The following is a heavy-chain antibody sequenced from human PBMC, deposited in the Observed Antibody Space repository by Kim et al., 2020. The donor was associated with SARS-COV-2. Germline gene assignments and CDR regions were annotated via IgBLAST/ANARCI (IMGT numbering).Heavy chain of an antibody. CDR1: GGSISSGGYY. D-gene: IGHD3-22*01. V-gene: IGHV4-31*03. CDR2: IYYSGST. Sequence: SETLSLTCTVSGGSISSGGYYWSWIRQHPGKGLEWIGYIYYSGSTYYNPSLKSRVTISVDTSKNQFSLKLSSVTAADTAVYYCARASMIVVVISAFDIWGQGTMVTVSS. J-gene: IGHJ3*02. CDR3: ARASMIVVVISAFDI.